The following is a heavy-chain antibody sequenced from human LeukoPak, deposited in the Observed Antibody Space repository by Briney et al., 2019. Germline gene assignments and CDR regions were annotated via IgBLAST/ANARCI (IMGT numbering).Heavy chain of an antibody. J-gene: IGHJ6*02. D-gene: IGHD2/OR15-2a*01. CDR1: GLTFSRYW. CDR3: ASYLTSIPSGMDV. V-gene: IGHV3-74*01. CDR2: ISTDGSSS. Sequence: PGGSLRFSCAASGLTFSRYWMHWLRQGPGKGLVWVSRISTDGSSSTYADSVKGRFTISRDNGKNTLYLQMNSLRAEDTAVYYCASYLTSIPSGMDVWGQGTTVIVSS.